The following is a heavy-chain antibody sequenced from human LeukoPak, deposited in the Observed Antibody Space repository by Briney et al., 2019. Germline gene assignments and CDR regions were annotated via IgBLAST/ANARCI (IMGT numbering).Heavy chain of an antibody. J-gene: IGHJ4*02. CDR1: GFTFSSYA. V-gene: IGHV3-30-3*01. D-gene: IGHD6-19*01. Sequence: GRSLRLSCAASGFTFSSYAMHWVRQAPGKGLEWVAVISYDGSNKYYADSVKGRFTISRDNSKNTLYLQMNSLRAEDTAVYYCAREQLAVGIDYWGQGTLVTVSS. CDR2: ISYDGSNK. CDR3: AREQLAVGIDY.